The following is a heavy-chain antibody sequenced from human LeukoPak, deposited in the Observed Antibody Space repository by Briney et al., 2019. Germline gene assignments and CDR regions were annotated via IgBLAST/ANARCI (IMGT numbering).Heavy chain of an antibody. V-gene: IGHV3-48*01. CDR3: AREEWFSRTWDY. CDR2: ISSTSATI. D-gene: IGHD3-3*01. CDR1: GFTFSAYS. J-gene: IGHJ4*02. Sequence: PGGSLRLSCVASGFTFSAYSMTWVRQAPGKGLEWVSYISSTSATIYYADSVKGRFTTSRDNARNSLFLQMNSPRGEDTAVYYCAREEWFSRTWDYRGQGTLVTVSS.